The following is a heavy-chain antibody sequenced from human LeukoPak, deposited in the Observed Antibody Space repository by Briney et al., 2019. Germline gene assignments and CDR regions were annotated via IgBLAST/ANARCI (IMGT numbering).Heavy chain of an antibody. D-gene: IGHD3-22*01. CDR3: ARDVDTSSHYSLFQH. CDR2: FWAQGRSE. Sequence: PGGSLRLSCAASGLTLTKYGMHWVRQAPGKGLEWVAVFWAQGRSEYYSDSVKGRFSISRDTSRSTVHLQMNSLRAEDTAVYYCARDVDTSSHYSLFQHWGQKTQV. J-gene: IGHJ4*01. V-gene: IGHV3-33*01. CDR1: GLTLTKYG.